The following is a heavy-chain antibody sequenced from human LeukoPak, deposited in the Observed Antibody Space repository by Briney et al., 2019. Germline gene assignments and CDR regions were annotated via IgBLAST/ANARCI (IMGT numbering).Heavy chain of an antibody. Sequence: PSETLSLTCAVSGGSISSGGYSWSWIRQPPGKGLEWIGYIYHSGSTYYNPSLKSRVTISVDRSKNQFSLKLSSVTAADTAVYYCARVGGSSWSNFDYWGQGTLVTVSS. D-gene: IGHD6-13*01. CDR3: ARVGGSSWSNFDY. J-gene: IGHJ4*02. CDR2: IYHSGST. V-gene: IGHV4-30-2*01. CDR1: GGSISSGGYS.